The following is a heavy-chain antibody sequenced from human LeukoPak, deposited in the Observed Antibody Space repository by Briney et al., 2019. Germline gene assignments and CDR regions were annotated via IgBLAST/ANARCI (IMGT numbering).Heavy chain of an antibody. CDR1: GYTFTDYY. CDR3: AREVSGSGNNWFDP. CDR2: VDPEDGET. J-gene: IGHJ5*02. Sequence: ASVKVSCKVSGYTFTDYYMHWVQQAPGKGLEWMGLVDPEDGETIYAEKFQGRVTITADTSTDTAYMELSSLRSEDTAVYYCAREVSGSGNNWFDPWGQGTLVTVSS. D-gene: IGHD3-10*01. V-gene: IGHV1-69-2*01.